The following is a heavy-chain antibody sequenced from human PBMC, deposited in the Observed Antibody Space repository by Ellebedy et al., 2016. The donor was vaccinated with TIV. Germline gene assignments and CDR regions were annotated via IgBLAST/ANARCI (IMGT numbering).Heavy chain of an antibody. V-gene: IGHV3-7*01. D-gene: IGHD3-16*01. CDR1: GFTFSTHL. CDR3: ARIYAPGYVDD. J-gene: IGHJ4*02. CDR2: INQGGIQK. Sequence: GESLKISCVASGFTFSTHLMTLFRQAPGKVLELVAYINQGGIQKDFLDSVRDRFTISRDNAKNSVFLQMNSLRVEDTAVYYCARIYAPGYVDDWGQGTLVTVSP.